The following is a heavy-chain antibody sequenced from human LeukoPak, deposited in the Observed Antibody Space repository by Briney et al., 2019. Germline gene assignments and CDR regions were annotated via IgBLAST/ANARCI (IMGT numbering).Heavy chain of an antibody. J-gene: IGHJ4*02. V-gene: IGHV4-59*12. CDR3: ARAPYRVAHFDY. Sequence: SETLSLTCTVSGGSISTYYWSWIRQPPGKGLEWIAYIDYSASTNYNPSLKSRVTMSVDTSKNQFSLKLSSVTAADRAVYYCARAPYRVAHFDYWGQGTLVTVSS. CDR2: IDYSAST. D-gene: IGHD3-10*01. CDR1: GGSISTYY.